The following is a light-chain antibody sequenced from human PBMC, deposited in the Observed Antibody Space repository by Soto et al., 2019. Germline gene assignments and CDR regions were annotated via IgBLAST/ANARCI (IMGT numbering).Light chain of an antibody. CDR3: QHYGSSLWT. Sequence: EIVLTQSPGTLSLSPGDRATLSCRASQTISSTYLAWYQQNPGQAPRLLIYAASTRATGVPDRFSGSGSGTDFTLTISRLEPEDFAVYYCQHYGSSLWTFGQGTKVDIK. CDR2: AAS. CDR1: QTISSTY. V-gene: IGKV3-20*01. J-gene: IGKJ1*01.